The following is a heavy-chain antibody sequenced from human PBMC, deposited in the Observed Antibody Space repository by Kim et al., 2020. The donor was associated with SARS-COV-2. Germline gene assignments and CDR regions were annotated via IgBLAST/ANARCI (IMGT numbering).Heavy chain of an antibody. V-gene: IGHV3-49*04. CDR3: TRDRPAPPTPLFDP. CDR1: GFTFGDYA. J-gene: IGHJ5*02. CDR2: IRSKAYGGTT. Sequence: GGSLRLSCTASGFTFGDYAMSWVRQAPGKGLEWVGFIRSKAYGGTTEYAASVKGRFTISRDDSKSIAYLQMNSLKTEDTAVYYCTRDRPAPPTPLFDPWGQGTLVTVSS.